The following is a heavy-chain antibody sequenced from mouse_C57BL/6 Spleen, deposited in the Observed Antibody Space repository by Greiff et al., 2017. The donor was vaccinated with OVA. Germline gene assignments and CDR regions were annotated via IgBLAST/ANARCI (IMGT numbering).Heavy chain of an antibody. CDR1: GYTFTDYN. CDR2: INPNNGGT. J-gene: IGHJ4*01. CDR3: ALGLRREYYYAMDY. D-gene: IGHD2-4*01. Sequence: EVQLQQSGPELVKPGASVKMSCKASGYTFTDYNMHWVKQSHGKSLEWIGYINPNNGGTSYNQKFKGKATLTVNKSSSTAYMELRSLTSEDSAVYYCALGLRREYYYAMDYWGQGTSVTVSS. V-gene: IGHV1-22*01.